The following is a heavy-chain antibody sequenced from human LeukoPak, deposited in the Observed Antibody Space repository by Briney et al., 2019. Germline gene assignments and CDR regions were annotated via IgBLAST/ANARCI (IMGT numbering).Heavy chain of an antibody. V-gene: IGHV3-7*03. CDR3: AKEPTDIVVVVAALTRCFQH. D-gene: IGHD2-15*01. CDR2: TNPDESEI. J-gene: IGHJ1*01. CDR1: GFTFSRYW. Sequence: GGSLRLSCVASGFTFSRYWMSWVRQAPGKAPEWVANTNPDESEIYYYNSVRGRFTISRDNAKNSVYLEMNSLRAEDTAVYYCAKEPTDIVVVVAALTRCFQHWGQGTLVTVSS.